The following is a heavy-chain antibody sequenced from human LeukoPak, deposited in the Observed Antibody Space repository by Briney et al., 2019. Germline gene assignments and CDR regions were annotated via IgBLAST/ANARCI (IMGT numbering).Heavy chain of an antibody. J-gene: IGHJ4*02. Sequence: GASVKVSCKESGYTFTSNYIHWVRQAPGQGLEWMGMIYPRDGSTSYAQKFQGRVTVTGDTSTSTVHMEQSGLRSEDTDVYYCARDQEGFDYWGQGTMVTVSS. CDR3: ARDQEGFDY. CDR2: IYPRDGST. V-gene: IGHV1-46*01. CDR1: GYTFTSNY.